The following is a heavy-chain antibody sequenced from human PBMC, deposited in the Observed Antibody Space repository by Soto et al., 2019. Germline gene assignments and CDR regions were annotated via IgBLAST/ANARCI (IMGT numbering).Heavy chain of an antibody. CDR3: ARYPHAQRYMFRPGPLDP. Sequence: PGESLKISCKGSGYSFTSYWIGWMRQMPRKGLEWMGIIYPGDSDTRYSPSFQGQVTISADKSISTAYLQWSSLKASDPAMYYCARYPHAQRYMFRPGPLDPWGQGNLVTVSS. CDR2: IYPGDSDT. J-gene: IGHJ5*02. V-gene: IGHV5-51*01. D-gene: IGHD3-16*02. CDR1: GYSFTSYW.